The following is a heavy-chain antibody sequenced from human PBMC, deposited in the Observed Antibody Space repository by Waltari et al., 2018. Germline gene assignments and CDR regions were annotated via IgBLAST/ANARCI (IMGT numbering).Heavy chain of an antibody. CDR2: INHSGST. J-gene: IGHJ4*02. CDR1: GGSFSGYY. V-gene: IGHV4-34*01. CDR3: ARTRYSSSSPLDY. Sequence: QVQLQQWGAGLLKPSETLSLTCAVCGGSFSGYYWSWIRQPPGKGLEWIGEINHSGSTNYNPSLKSRVTISVDTSKNQFSLKLSSVTAADTAVYYCARTRYSSSSPLDYWGQGTLVTVSS. D-gene: IGHD6-6*01.